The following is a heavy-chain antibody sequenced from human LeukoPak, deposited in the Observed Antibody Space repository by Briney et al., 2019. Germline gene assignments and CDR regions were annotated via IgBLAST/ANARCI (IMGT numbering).Heavy chain of an antibody. D-gene: IGHD3-16*02. CDR1: GYTFTGYY. J-gene: IGHJ3*02. Sequence: ASVKVSCKASGYTFTGYYMHWVRQAPGQGLEWMGWMKLNSGNTGYAQKFQGRVTMTRNTSISTAYMELSSLRSEDTAVYHCARPQLYDYVWGSYRSSFAFDIWGQGTMVTVSS. CDR3: ARPQLYDYVWGSYRSSFAFDI. CDR2: MKLNSGNT. V-gene: IGHV1-8*02.